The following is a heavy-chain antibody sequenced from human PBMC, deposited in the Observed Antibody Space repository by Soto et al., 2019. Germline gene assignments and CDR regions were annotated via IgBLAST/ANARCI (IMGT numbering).Heavy chain of an antibody. V-gene: IGHV3-23*01. CDR1: GFTFSGYA. Sequence: LRLSCAASGFTFSGYAMSWVRQAPGKGLEWVSAISGSGGSTYYADSVKGRFTISRDNSKNTLYLQMNSLRAEDTAVYYCAKVLAAATKYFDYWGQGTLVTVSS. CDR3: AKVLAAATKYFDY. J-gene: IGHJ4*02. CDR2: ISGSGGST. D-gene: IGHD6-25*01.